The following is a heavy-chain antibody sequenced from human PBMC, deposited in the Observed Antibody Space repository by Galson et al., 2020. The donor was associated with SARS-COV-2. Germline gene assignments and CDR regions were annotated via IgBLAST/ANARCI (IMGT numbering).Heavy chain of an antibody. CDR2: FDPEDGET. Sequence: ASVKVSCKVSGYTLTELSMHWVRQAPGKGLEWMGGFDPEDGETIYAQKFQGRVTMTEDTSTDTAYMELSSLRSEDTAVYYCATLRVSTGTILHYYYGMDVWGQGTTGTVSS. CDR3: ATLRVSTGTILHYYYGMDV. V-gene: IGHV1-24*01. D-gene: IGHD1-7*01. CDR1: GYTLTELS. J-gene: IGHJ6*02.